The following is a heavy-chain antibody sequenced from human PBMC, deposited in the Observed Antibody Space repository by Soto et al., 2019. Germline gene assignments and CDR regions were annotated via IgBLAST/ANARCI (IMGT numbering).Heavy chain of an antibody. CDR1: GGSISSSSYY. V-gene: IGHV4-39*01. D-gene: IGHD4-4*01. CDR2: IYYSGST. J-gene: IGHJ6*03. CDR3: ALTTGTTFFYYYYMDV. Sequence: SETLSLTCTVSGGSISSSSYYWGWIRQPPGKGLEWIGSIYYSGSTYYNPSLKSRVTISVDTSKNQFSLKLSSVTAADTAVYYCALTTGTTFFYYYYMDVWGKGTTVTVSS.